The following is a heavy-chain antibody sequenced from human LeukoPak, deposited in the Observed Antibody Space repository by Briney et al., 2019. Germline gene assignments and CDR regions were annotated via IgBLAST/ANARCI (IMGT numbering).Heavy chain of an antibody. CDR1: GGSFSGYY. CDR3: ARAHRLLYYYYGMDV. CDR2: INHSGST. J-gene: IGHJ6*02. V-gene: IGHV4-34*01. Sequence: SETLSLTCAVYGGSFSGYYWSWIRQPLGKGLEWIGEINHSGSTNYNPSLKSRVTISVDTSKNQFSLKLSSVTAADTAVYYCARAHRLLYYYYGMDVWGQGTTVTVSS. D-gene: IGHD2-15*01.